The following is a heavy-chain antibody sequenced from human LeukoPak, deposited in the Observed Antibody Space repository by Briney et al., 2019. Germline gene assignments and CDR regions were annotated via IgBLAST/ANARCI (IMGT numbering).Heavy chain of an antibody. CDR1: EYSFTSYW. J-gene: IGHJ4*02. CDR3: ARAPTSLSNPYYFDN. CDR2: IYPGDSDT. V-gene: IGHV5-51*01. Sequence: GESLKISCKGSEYSFTSYWIGWVRQMPGQGLEYMGIIYPGDSDTRYSPSFQDQVTISADNSITTASLQWSSLMASDTAMYYCARAPTSLSNPYYFDNWGQGTLVTVSS.